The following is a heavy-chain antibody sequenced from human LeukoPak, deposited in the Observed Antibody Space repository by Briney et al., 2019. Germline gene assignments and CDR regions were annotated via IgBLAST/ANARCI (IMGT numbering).Heavy chain of an antibody. CDR1: GGSISSSSYY. CDR2: IYYSGST. V-gene: IGHV4-61*05. D-gene: IGHD3-10*01. J-gene: IGHJ4*02. Sequence: SETLSLTCTVSGGSISSSSYYWGWIRQPPGKGLEWIGYIYYSGSTNYNPSLKSRVTISVDTSKNQFSLKLSSVTAADTAVYYCARALGYYGSGSYYEVLGYYFDYWGQGTLVTVSS. CDR3: ARALGYYGSGSYYEVLGYYFDY.